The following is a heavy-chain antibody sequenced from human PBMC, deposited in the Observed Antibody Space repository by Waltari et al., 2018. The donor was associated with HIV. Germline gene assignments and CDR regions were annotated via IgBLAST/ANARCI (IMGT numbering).Heavy chain of an antibody. Sequence: EVQLLESGGGLVQPGGSLRLSCAASGFTFSSYAMSWVRQAPGKGLEWVSAISGSGGSTYYADSVKGRFTISRDNPKNTLYLQMNSLRAEDTAVYYCAKVGYDSSGYSLKNYFDYWGQGTLVTVSS. CDR1: GFTFSSYA. D-gene: IGHD3-22*01. J-gene: IGHJ4*02. CDR3: AKVGYDSSGYSLKNYFDY. CDR2: ISGSGGST. V-gene: IGHV3-23*01.